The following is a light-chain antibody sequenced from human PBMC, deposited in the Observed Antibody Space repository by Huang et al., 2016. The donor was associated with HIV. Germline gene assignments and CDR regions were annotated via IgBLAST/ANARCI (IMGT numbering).Light chain of an antibody. CDR1: QSVSTN. J-gene: IGKJ4*01. Sequence: IVMTQTPATLPVSPGGRATLSCRASQSVSTNLAWYQQKPGQTPRLIIYGTTTRATGVRARFSGSGSGTDFTLTINSLHSEDFGIYYCQQYNNWHLTFGGGTKV. CDR2: GTT. CDR3: QQYNNWHLT. V-gene: IGKV3-15*01.